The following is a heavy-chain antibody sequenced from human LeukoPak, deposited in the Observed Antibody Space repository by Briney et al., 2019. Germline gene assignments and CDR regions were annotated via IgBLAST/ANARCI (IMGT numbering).Heavy chain of an antibody. V-gene: IGHV3-30*02. CDR1: GFTFSSYG. D-gene: IGHD2-8*02. CDR2: IRYDGSNK. J-gene: IGHJ4*02. CDR3: ARGPLCTGGVCGFDY. Sequence: GGSLRLSCAASGFTFSSYGMHWVRQAPGKGLEWVAFIRYDGSNKYYADSVKGRFTISRDNSKNTLYLQMNSLRAEDTAVYYCARGPLCTGGVCGFDYWGQGTLVTVSS.